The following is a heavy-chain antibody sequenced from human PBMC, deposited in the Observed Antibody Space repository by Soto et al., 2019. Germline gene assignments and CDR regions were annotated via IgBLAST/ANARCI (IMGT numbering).Heavy chain of an antibody. CDR2: IYYSGST. Sequence: QVQLQESGPGLVKPSETLSLTCTVSGGSISSYYWSWIRQPPGKGLEWIGYIYYSGSTNYNPSLKSRVTISVDTSKNQFSLKLSSVTAADTAVYYCARGGDERKGSGSYFALGVDYWGQGTLVTVSS. J-gene: IGHJ4*02. CDR1: GGSISSYY. CDR3: ARGGDERKGSGSYFALGVDY. D-gene: IGHD1-26*01. V-gene: IGHV4-59*01.